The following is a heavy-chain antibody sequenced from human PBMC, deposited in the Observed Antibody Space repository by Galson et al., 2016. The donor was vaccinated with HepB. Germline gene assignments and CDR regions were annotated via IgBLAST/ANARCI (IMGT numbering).Heavy chain of an antibody. CDR1: GGSISSGGYS. J-gene: IGHJ6*02. V-gene: IGHV4-30-2*03. Sequence: TLSLTCAVSGGSISSGGYSWSWIRQPPGKGLEWIGYTHSGLRSYYNPSLKSRVTISIDTPKNQLSLKMSSVTAADTAVYYCARRFRYTYGPPYGMDVWGQGTTVTVSS. D-gene: IGHD5-18*01. CDR3: ARRFRYTYGPPYGMDV. CDR2: THSGLRS.